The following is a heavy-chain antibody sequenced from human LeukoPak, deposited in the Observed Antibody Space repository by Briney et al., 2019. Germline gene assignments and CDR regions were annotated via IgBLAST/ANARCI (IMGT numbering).Heavy chain of an antibody. CDR2: TYYRSKWYN. Sequence: SQTLSLTCAISGDSVSSNSAAWNWIRQSPSRGLEWLGRTYYRSKWYNDYAVSVKSRITINPDTSKNQFSLQLNSVTAADTAVYYCARLLRAPFYYYYYYYMDVWGKGTTVTISS. J-gene: IGHJ6*03. CDR3: ARLLRAPFYYYYYYYMDV. CDR1: GDSVSSNSAA. V-gene: IGHV6-1*01.